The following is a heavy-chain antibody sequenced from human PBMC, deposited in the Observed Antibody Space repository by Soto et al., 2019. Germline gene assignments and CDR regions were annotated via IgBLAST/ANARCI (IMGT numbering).Heavy chain of an antibody. V-gene: IGHV4-31*03. D-gene: IGHD3-22*01. Sequence: SETLSLTCSVSGGSISSGGYYWSWIRQHPGKGLEWIGYIYYSGSTYYNPSLRSRVAMSLDTSKNHFSLRLNSVTAADTAVYYCARKNYDDSGAPGEPFDIWGQGTMVTVSS. J-gene: IGHJ3*02. CDR2: IYYSGST. CDR3: ARKNYDDSGAPGEPFDI. CDR1: GGSISSGGYY.